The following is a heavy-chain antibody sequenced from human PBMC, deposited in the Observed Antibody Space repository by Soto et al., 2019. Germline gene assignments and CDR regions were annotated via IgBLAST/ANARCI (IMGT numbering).Heavy chain of an antibody. J-gene: IGHJ4*02. CDR2: ISGSSSYT. D-gene: IGHD3-10*01. CDR1: GFTLSDYY. Sequence: QVQLVESGGGLVKPGGSLRLSCAGSGFTLSDYYMSWIRQAPGKGLEWVSYISGSSSYTNYADSVKGRFTISRDNAKNELYLQMNSLRAEDTAVYYCARDVARGVRALGYWGQGTLVTVSS. CDR3: ARDVARGVRALGY. V-gene: IGHV3-11*05.